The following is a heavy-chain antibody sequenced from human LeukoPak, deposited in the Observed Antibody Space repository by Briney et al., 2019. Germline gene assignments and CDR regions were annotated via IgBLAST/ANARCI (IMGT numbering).Heavy chain of an antibody. CDR1: GYTFTSYY. V-gene: IGHV1-69*06. Sequence: SVKVSCKASGYTFTSYYMHWVRQAPGQGLEWMGGIIPIFGTANYAQKFQGRVTITADKSTSTAYMELSSLRSEDTAVYYCARDYYDSSGYYRRFDYWGQGTLVTVSS. D-gene: IGHD3-22*01. CDR2: IIPIFGTA. CDR3: ARDYYDSSGYYRRFDY. J-gene: IGHJ4*02.